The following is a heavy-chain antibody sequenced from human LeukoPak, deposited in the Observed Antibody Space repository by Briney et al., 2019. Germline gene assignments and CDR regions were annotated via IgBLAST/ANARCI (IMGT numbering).Heavy chain of an antibody. Sequence: GASVKVSCKASGGTFRSSAISWVRQAPGQGLEWMEGVIPIFGTENFVQKFQGRVTITTDESTSTAYMELSSLRSEDTAVYYCARAGDTGSGTYYFDSWGQGTLVTVSS. J-gene: IGHJ4*02. D-gene: IGHD1-26*01. CDR3: ARAGDTGSGTYYFDS. CDR1: GGTFRSSA. CDR2: VIPIFGTE. V-gene: IGHV1-69*05.